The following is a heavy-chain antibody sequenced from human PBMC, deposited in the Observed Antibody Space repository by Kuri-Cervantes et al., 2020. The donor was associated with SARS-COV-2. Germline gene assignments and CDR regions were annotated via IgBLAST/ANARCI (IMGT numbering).Heavy chain of an antibody. Sequence: GESLKISCAASGFSFSGYWMSWVRQAPGKGLEWVANIKGDGSQKYYVDSVKGRFTISRDNSKNTLYLQMNSLRAEDTAVYYCARCAFTDYSNYYYYYYYGMDVWGQGTTVTVSS. CDR1: GFSFSGYW. V-gene: IGHV3-7*02. J-gene: IGHJ6*02. CDR3: ARCAFTDYSNYYYYYYYGMDV. D-gene: IGHD4-11*01. CDR2: IKGDGSQK.